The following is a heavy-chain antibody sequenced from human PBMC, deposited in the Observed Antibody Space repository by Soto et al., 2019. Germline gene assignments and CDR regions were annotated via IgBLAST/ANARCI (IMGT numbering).Heavy chain of an antibody. J-gene: IGHJ5*02. CDR2: IYYSGST. V-gene: IGHV4-59*01. CDR3: ARVNDFWSGYDA. CDR1: GGSISSYY. D-gene: IGHD3-3*01. Sequence: SETLSLTCTVSGGSISSYYWSWIRQPPGKGLEWIGYIYYSGSTNYNPSLKSRVTISVDTSKNQFSLKLSSVTAADTAVYYCARVNDFWSGYDAWGQGTLVTVSS.